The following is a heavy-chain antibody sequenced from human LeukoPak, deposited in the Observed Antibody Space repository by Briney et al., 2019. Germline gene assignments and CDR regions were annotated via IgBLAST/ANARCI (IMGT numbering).Heavy chain of an antibody. D-gene: IGHD4-17*01. V-gene: IGHV3-23*01. CDR1: GFTFSSYA. CDR3: AKAGPRKDYEVDY. CDR2: ISNSGGST. J-gene: IGHJ4*02. Sequence: PGGSLRLSCAASGFTFSSYAMSWVRQAPGQGLEWVSTISNSGGSTYYADSVKGRFTISRDNSKNTLYLQMNSLRAEDTAIYYCAKAGPRKDYEVDYWGQGTLVTVSS.